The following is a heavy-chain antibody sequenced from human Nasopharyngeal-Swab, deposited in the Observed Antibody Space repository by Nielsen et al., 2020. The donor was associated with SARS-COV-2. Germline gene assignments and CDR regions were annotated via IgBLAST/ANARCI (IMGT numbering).Heavy chain of an antibody. CDR2: IYSGGNT. V-gene: IGHV3-53*01. D-gene: IGHD3-16*01. CDR3: ASAPSWGY. J-gene: IGHJ4*02. Sequence: WSRQRPGKGLEWISVIYSGGNTYYADAMKGRFTASRDNSKNTMYLQMNSLRAEDTAIYYCASAPSWGYWGQGTLVTVSS.